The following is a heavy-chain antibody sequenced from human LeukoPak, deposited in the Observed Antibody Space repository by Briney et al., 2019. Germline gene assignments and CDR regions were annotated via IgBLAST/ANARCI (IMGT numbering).Heavy chain of an antibody. Sequence: PGRSLRLSCAASGFTFSSYGMHWVRQAPGKGLEWVAVISYDGSNKYYADSVKGRFTISRDNSKNTLYLRMNSLRAEDTAVYYCAKGKYDFWSGYYPFDYWGQGTLVTVSS. D-gene: IGHD3-3*01. CDR1: GFTFSSYG. V-gene: IGHV3-30*18. CDR2: ISYDGSNK. CDR3: AKGKYDFWSGYYPFDY. J-gene: IGHJ4*02.